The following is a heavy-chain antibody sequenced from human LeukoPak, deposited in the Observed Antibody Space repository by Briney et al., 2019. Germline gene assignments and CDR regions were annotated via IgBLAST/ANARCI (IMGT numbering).Heavy chain of an antibody. Sequence: PGGSLRLSCAASGFTFSSYWMSWVRQAPGKGLEWVANIKQDGEKYYVDSVKGRFTIPRDNAKNSVYLQMNSLRAEDTAVYYCARSSKRGTYSGSYGINDSWGQGTLVTVSS. D-gene: IGHD1-26*01. J-gene: IGHJ4*02. V-gene: IGHV3-7*01. CDR2: IKQDGEK. CDR1: GFTFSSYW. CDR3: ARSSKRGTYSGSYGINDS.